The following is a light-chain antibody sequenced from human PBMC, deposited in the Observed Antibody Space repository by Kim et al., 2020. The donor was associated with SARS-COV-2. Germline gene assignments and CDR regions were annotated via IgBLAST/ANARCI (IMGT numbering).Light chain of an antibody. V-gene: IGLV1-47*01. J-gene: IGLJ3*02. CDR1: SHNIGSNY. Sequence: GQSVHIYCSGSSHNIGSNYVYWYQQLPGTAPKRLIYRNTQRPSGVPDRFSGSTSGTSASLAISGLRSEDEPDYYWAAWDDSLSGWVFGGGTKVTVL. CDR3: AAWDDSLSGWV. CDR2: RNT.